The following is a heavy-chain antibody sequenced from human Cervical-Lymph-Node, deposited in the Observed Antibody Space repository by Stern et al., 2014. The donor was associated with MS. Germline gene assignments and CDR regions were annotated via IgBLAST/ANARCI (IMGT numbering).Heavy chain of an antibody. J-gene: IGHJ6*02. CDR3: ARVNSSAWYYSYYGMDV. CDR2: LIPIFGIA. D-gene: IGHD6-19*01. CDR1: GGTFSNNA. V-gene: IGHV1-69*17. Sequence: VQLVESGAEVKKPGSSVKVSCKASGGTFSNNAISWVRQAPGQGLEWMGGLIPIFGIAHYAPKFEGRVTITADMSTTTAYMELSSLRSDDTAVYYCARVNSSAWYYSYYGMDVWGQGTTVTVSS.